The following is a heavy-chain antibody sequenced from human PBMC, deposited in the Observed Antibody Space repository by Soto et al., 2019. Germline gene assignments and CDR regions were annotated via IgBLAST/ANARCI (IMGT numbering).Heavy chain of an antibody. J-gene: IGHJ4*02. CDR3: AKAPHASDYAGRGFDF. D-gene: IGHD5-12*01. CDR2: ISSGGSRK. V-gene: IGHV3-23*01. Sequence: EVQLLESGGGVEQPGGSLRLSCAASGFNFDSYAMGWVRQAPGKGLEWVSAISSGGSRKYYADSAKGRFTISRDNSDNMLYLPMDSLTVEDTAVFYCAKAPHASDYAGRGFDFWGQGTLVTVSS. CDR1: GFNFDSYA.